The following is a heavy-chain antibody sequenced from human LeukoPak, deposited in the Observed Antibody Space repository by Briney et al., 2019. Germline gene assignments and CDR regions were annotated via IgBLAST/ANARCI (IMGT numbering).Heavy chain of an antibody. D-gene: IGHD2-2*01. CDR1: GGSISSYY. CDR2: IYYSGST. J-gene: IGHJ6*03. Sequence: PSETLSLTCTVSGGSISSYYWSWIRQPPGKGLEWIGYIYYSGSTNYNPSLKSRVTISVDTSKNQFSLKPSSVTAADTAVYYCARTIVVVPAAMLPYYYYMDVWGKGTTVTVSS. CDR3: ARTIVVVPAAMLPYYYYMDV. V-gene: IGHV4-59*01.